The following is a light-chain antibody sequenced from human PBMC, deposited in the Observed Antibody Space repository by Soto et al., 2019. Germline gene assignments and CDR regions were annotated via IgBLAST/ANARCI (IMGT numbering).Light chain of an antibody. CDR3: SSFTSNRIYV. V-gene: IGLV2-14*01. Sequence: QSVLTQPASVSGSPGQSITISCTGTSSDVGGYNFVSWYQQHPGKAPKLMIFEVNNRPSGVSNRFSGSKSGNTASLTISGLQPEDEADYYCSSFTSNRIYVFGPGTKLTVL. J-gene: IGLJ1*01. CDR1: SSDVGGYNF. CDR2: EVN.